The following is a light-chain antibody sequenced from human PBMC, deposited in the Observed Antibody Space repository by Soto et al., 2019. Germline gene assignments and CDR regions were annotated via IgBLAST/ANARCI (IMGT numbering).Light chain of an antibody. CDR3: QQYNNWSAFT. J-gene: IGKJ3*01. Sequence: DIVMTQSPATLSVSPGERATLSCRASQSVSSHLAWYQQKPGQAPRVLIYGASTRATGIPARLSGSGSGTEFXXTXSSXXSEDFAVYYCQQYNNWSAFTFGPGTEVDIK. CDR2: GAS. V-gene: IGKV3-15*01. CDR1: QSVSSH.